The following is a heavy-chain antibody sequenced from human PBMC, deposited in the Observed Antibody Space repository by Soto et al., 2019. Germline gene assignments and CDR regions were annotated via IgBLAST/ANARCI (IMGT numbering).Heavy chain of an antibody. V-gene: IGHV3-7*03. J-gene: IGHJ6*02. CDR1: GFTSSSYW. CDR3: ARGTELRYCTSSSCPGLDV. CDR2: IAQDGSEK. Sequence: PGGSLRLSCAASGFTSSSYWMTWVRQAPGKGLEWVANIAQDGSEKHYVDSVKGRFTISRDNGKNSLSLQMNSLRAEDTAVYYCARGTELRYCTSSSCPGLDVWGQGTTVTVSS. D-gene: IGHD2-2*01.